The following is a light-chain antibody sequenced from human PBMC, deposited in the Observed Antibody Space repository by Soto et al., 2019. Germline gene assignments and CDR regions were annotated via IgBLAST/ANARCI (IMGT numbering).Light chain of an antibody. Sequence: DIPMTQSPSTLSASVGDRVTITCRASQSISADLAWYQQKPGQAPNLLIYNTSNIDTGVPARFSGSGSGTEFTVNNSSLQSDEFAHYYWDKHSSDGAISFGGGIKVEVK. J-gene: IGKJ4*02. CDR1: QSISAD. CDR2: NTS. V-gene: IGKV1-5*03. CDR3: DKHSSDGAIS.